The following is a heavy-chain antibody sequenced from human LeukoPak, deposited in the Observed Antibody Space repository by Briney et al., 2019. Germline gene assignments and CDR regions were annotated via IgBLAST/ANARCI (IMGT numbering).Heavy chain of an antibody. Sequence: GGSLRLSCAASGFTFSSYWMHWVRHAPGKGLVWVSRINSDGSSTSYADSVKGRFTISRDNAKNTLYLQMNSLRAEDTAVYYCARDSSEYYDFWSGYSDWGRGTLVTVSS. J-gene: IGHJ4*02. V-gene: IGHV3-74*01. D-gene: IGHD3-3*01. CDR3: ARDSSEYYDFWSGYSD. CDR1: GFTFSSYW. CDR2: INSDGSST.